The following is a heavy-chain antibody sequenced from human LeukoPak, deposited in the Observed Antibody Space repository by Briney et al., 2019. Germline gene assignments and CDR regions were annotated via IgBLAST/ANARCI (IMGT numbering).Heavy chain of an antibody. Sequence: PGESLRLSCAASGFIFSSYTINWVRQAPGKGLEWVSSISSTGTYIYYADSVKGRFTISRDNAKNSLYLQMNSLRAGDTAVYYCARAERGYCSGGSCSYYDAFDIWGQGTVVTVSS. J-gene: IGHJ3*02. D-gene: IGHD2-15*01. CDR2: ISSTGTYI. CDR1: GFIFSSYT. V-gene: IGHV3-21*01. CDR3: ARAERGYCSGGSCSYYDAFDI.